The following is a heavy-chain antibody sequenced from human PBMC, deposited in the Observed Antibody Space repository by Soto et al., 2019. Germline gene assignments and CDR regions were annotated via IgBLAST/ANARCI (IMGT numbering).Heavy chain of an antibody. V-gene: IGHV3-72*01. CDR3: VRGTSAWSGKDY. D-gene: IGHD6-19*01. Sequence: EVQLVESGGGLVRPGGSLRLSCAASGFSFSDHYMDWVRQAPGKGLEWVGRTRNKAYSFTTEYAPALKGRFTISRDDSEDSLYLQMNSLRAEDTAVYYCVRGTSAWSGKDYWGQGTLVTVSS. J-gene: IGHJ4*02. CDR2: TRNKAYSFTT. CDR1: GFSFSDHY.